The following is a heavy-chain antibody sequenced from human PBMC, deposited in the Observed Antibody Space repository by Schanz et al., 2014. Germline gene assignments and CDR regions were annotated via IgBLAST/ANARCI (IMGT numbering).Heavy chain of an antibody. J-gene: IGHJ4*02. V-gene: IGHV3-30*18. D-gene: IGHD2-2*01. CDR1: GFTFSSYG. Sequence: QVQLLQFGGGVVQPGRSLRLSCAASGFTFSSYGMHWVRQAPGKGLEWVAAMSYDGSIKYYGDSVKGRFTISRDNSKNTLYLHMNTLRSEDTAVYYCAKDSTHIDIVLVPTAIDYWGQGTLVTGSS. CDR2: MSYDGSIK. CDR3: AKDSTHIDIVLVPTAIDY.